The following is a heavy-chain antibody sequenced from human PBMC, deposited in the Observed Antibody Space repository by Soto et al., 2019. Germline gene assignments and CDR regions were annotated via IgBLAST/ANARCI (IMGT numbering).Heavy chain of an antibody. V-gene: IGHV1-24*01. CDR2: FDPEDGET. CDR3: VTDPYYDILAGSTY. D-gene: IGHD3-9*01. J-gene: IGHJ4*02. CDR1: GYTLTELS. Sequence: ASVKVSCKVSGYTLTELSMHWVRQAPGKGLEWMGGFDPEDGETIYAQKFQGRVTMTEDTSTDTAYMELSSLRSEDTAVYCCVTDPYYDILAGSTYWGQGTLDIVSS.